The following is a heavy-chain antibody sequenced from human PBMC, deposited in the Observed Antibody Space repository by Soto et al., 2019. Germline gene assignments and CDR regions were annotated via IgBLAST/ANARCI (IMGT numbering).Heavy chain of an antibody. D-gene: IGHD2-15*01. CDR3: KKDRVPDGIYSFDY. V-gene: IGHV3-23*03. Sequence: GGSLRLSCASSGCYFSDYSMNLIRQAPGKGLEWVSFIDLSGTTTYYRDSVKGRFTIFKDKSMNTVYLQMNSLTVEDAAVYYCKKDRVPDGIYSFDYWGQGALVTVSS. CDR1: GCYFSDYS. CDR2: IDLSGTTT. J-gene: IGHJ4*02.